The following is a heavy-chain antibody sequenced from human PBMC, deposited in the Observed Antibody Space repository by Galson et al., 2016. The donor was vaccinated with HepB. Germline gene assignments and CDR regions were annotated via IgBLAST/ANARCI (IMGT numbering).Heavy chain of an antibody. CDR1: RFTFSSYW. CDR3: ARDLDKNYDQGYFQH. D-gene: IGHD1-7*01. CDR2: IKQDGSEK. V-gene: IGHV3-7*01. Sequence: SLRLSCAASRFTFSSYWMSWVRQAPGKGLEWVANIKQDGSEKYYVDSVKGRFNISRDNAKNSLYLQMNSLRAEDAAVYYCARDLDKNYDQGYFQHWGQGTLVTVSS. J-gene: IGHJ1*01.